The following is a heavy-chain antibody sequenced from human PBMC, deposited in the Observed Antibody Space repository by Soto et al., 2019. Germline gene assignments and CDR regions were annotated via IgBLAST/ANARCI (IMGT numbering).Heavy chain of an antibody. CDR1: GFTLDDYA. CDR2: ISWNSGSI. CDR3: ATAPLREEFDI. J-gene: IGHJ3*02. V-gene: IGHV3-9*01. Sequence: SLLLSCSASGFTLDDYAMHWVRQAPGKGLEWVSGISWNSGSIGYADSVKGRFTISRDNDKNSLYLQMNSLRAEDTALYYCATAPLREEFDIWGKGTMVTVSS. D-gene: IGHD1-26*01.